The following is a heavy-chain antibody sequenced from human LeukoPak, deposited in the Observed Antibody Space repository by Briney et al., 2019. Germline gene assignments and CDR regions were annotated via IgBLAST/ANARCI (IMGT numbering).Heavy chain of an antibody. CDR1: GGSMTSGSYY. CDR2: VYTTGST. D-gene: IGHD5-18*01. Sequence: SQTLSLTCTVSGGSMTSGSYYWNWIRQSAGKGLEWLGHVYTTGSTSYNPSLRSRVTISVDMSKNQFSLKLSSVTAADTAVYYCAISATAMADFDYWGQGTLVTVSS. CDR3: AISATAMADFDY. J-gene: IGHJ4*02. V-gene: IGHV4-61*09.